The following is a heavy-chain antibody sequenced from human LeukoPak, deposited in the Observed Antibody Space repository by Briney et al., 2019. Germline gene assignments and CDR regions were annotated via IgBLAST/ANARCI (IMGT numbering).Heavy chain of an antibody. V-gene: IGHV3-21*01. J-gene: IGHJ3*01. D-gene: IGHD6-25*01. CDR3: ARGMRQIDDAFDL. Sequence: GGSLRLSCAASGFTFSTYSMNWVRQAPGKGLEWVSSISSTSTYIHDADSVKGRFTVFRDNANKSLYLQMNSLRAEDTAMYYCARGMRQIDDAFDLWGQGTMVTVSS. CDR2: ISSTSTYI. CDR1: GFTFSTYS.